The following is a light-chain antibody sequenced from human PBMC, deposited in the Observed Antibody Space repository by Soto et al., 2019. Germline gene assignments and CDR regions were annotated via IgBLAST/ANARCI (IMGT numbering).Light chain of an antibody. CDR3: QQYLSYPYT. Sequence: AIRMTQPPSSISASTEDRVTITFRASQAISSFLAWYQQKPGKAPKLLIYAEATLQRGAPSRFSASGSGTDFTLTISRLQSEDFATYFCQQYLSYPYTFGQGTKLEI. J-gene: IGKJ2*01. V-gene: IGKV1-8*01. CDR2: AEA. CDR1: QAISSF.